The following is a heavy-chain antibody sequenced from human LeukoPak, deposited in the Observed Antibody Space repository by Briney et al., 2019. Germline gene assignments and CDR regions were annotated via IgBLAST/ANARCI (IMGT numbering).Heavy chain of an antibody. CDR1: GGSISSYY. CDR2: IYHSGST. CDR3: AREGGLLPRDAFDI. D-gene: IGHD1-26*01. V-gene: IGHV4-59*12. Sequence: SETLSLTCTVSGGSISSYYWSWIRQPPGKGLEWIGSIYHSGSTYYNPSLKSRVTISVDRSKNQFSLKLSSVTAADTAVYYCAREGGLLPRDAFDIWGQGTMVTVSS. J-gene: IGHJ3*02.